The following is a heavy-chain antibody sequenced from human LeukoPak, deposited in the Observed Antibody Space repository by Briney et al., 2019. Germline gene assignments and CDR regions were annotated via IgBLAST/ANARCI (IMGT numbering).Heavy chain of an antibody. CDR1: GFTFSSYG. J-gene: IGHJ6*03. V-gene: IGHV3-23*01. Sequence: GGSLRLSCAASGFTFSSYGIHWVRQAPGKGLEWVSGITGSGGSTHYADSVKGRFTISRDNSKNTLYLQMNSLRVEDTAIYYCAKDGVVGTRRNYMDVWGKGTTVTVSS. CDR3: AKDGVVGTRRNYMDV. CDR2: ITGSGGST. D-gene: IGHD1-26*01.